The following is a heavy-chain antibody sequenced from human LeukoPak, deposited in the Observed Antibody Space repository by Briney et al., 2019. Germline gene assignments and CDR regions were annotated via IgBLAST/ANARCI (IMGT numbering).Heavy chain of an antibody. Sequence: PGGSLRLSCAASGFTFSSNTMSWVRQAPGKGLAWVSAIDGSGVTTFYADSVKGRLTVSRDNSKSTLFLQMNSLRAEDTAVYYCTKRTPEYSSSWCLDYWGRGTLVTVSS. CDR1: GFTFSSNT. CDR2: IDGSGVTT. D-gene: IGHD6-13*01. CDR3: TKRTPEYSSSWCLDY. V-gene: IGHV3-23*01. J-gene: IGHJ4*02.